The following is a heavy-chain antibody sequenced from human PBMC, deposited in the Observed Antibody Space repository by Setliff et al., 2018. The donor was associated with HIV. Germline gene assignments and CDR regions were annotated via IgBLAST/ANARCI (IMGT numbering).Heavy chain of an antibody. Sequence: ASVKVSCKASGYSFTSYGITWVRQAPGQGLEWMGWISAYNGNTNYAQKLQGRVTMTSEISTRTAYMEVRSLRSDDTAVYYCARGPYCSSSTCYGPLYYNYYMDVWGKGTTVTVSS. J-gene: IGHJ6*03. CDR1: GYSFTSYG. CDR3: ARGPYCSSSTCYGPLYYNYYMDV. V-gene: IGHV1-18*01. CDR2: ISAYNGNT. D-gene: IGHD2-2*01.